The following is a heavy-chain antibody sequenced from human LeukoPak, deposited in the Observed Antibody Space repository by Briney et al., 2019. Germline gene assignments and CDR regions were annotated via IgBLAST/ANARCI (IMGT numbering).Heavy chain of an antibody. Sequence: GGSLRLSCAASGYTDNTNHMSWVRQAPGKGLEWVSIINNGDTTYYADSVKGRFTISRDNSKNTLYLQMNSLRAEDTAVYYCARDRYCSGGSCYYAFDIWGQGTMVTVSS. D-gene: IGHD2-15*01. CDR3: ARDRYCSGGSCYYAFDI. V-gene: IGHV3-66*01. CDR1: GYTDNTNH. CDR2: INNGDTT. J-gene: IGHJ3*02.